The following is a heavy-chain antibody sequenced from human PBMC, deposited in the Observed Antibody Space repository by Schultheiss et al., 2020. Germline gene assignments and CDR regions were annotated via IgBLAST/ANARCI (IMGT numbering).Heavy chain of an antibody. J-gene: IGHJ3*02. V-gene: IGHV4-61*01. Sequence: SETLSLTCTVSGGSVSSGSYYWSWIRQPPGKGLEWIGYIYSSGSTNYNPSLKSRVTISVDTSKNQFSLKLSSVTAADTAVYYCARGGLRFLEWLLLNDAFDIWGQGKMVTVSS. D-gene: IGHD3-3*01. CDR2: IYSSGST. CDR1: GGSVSSGSYY. CDR3: ARGGLRFLEWLLLNDAFDI.